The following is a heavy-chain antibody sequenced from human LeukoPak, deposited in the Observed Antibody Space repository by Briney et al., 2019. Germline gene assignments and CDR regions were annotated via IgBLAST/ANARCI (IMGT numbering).Heavy chain of an antibody. CDR1: GYSFTSYW. Sequence: GESLKISCKGSGYSFTSYWIGWVRQMPGKGLEWMGIIYPGDSDTRYSPSFQGQVTISADKSISTAYLQWGSLKASDTAMYYCARQAMVRGVMGAFDIWGQGTMVTVSS. CDR2: IYPGDSDT. V-gene: IGHV5-51*01. CDR3: ARQAMVRGVMGAFDI. D-gene: IGHD3-10*01. J-gene: IGHJ3*02.